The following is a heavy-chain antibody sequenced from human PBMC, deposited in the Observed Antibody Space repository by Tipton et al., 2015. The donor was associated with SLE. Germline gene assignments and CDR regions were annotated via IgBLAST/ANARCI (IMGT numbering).Heavy chain of an antibody. CDR1: GGSISSHY. J-gene: IGHJ4*02. Sequence: TLSLTCTVSGGSISSHYWSWIRQPPGKGLEWIGYIYNSGSTKYNPSLKSRVTISVDTSKNQVSLKLDSVTAADTAVYYCVRDRFDSGVSHFDFWGQGTLVNVSS. CDR2: IYNSGST. D-gene: IGHD3-22*01. V-gene: IGHV4-59*11. CDR3: VRDRFDSGVSHFDF.